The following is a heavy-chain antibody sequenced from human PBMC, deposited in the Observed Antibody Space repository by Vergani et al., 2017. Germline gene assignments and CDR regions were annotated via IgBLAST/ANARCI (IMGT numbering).Heavy chain of an antibody. D-gene: IGHD3-16*01. J-gene: IGHJ5*02. Sequence: EVQLVESGGGLVKPGGSLRLSCAASGFTFSSYSMNWVRQAPGKGLEWVSSISSSGSTIYYADSVKGRFTISRDNAKNSLYLQMNSLRAEDTAVYYCARGGSITDGRRFDPWGQGTLVTVSS. CDR3: ARGGSITDGRRFDP. CDR1: GFTFSSYS. V-gene: IGHV3-21*04. CDR2: ISSSGSTI.